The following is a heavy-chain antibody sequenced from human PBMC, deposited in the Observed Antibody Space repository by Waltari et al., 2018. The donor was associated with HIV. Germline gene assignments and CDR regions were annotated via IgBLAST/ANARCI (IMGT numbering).Heavy chain of an antibody. CDR2: INHSGST. V-gene: IGHV4-34*01. Sequence: QVQLQQWGAGLLKPSETLSLTCAVYGGSFSGYYWSWIRLPPGKGLEWIGEINHSGSTNYNPSLKSRVTISVDTSKNQFSLKLSSVTAADTAVYYCARSKLRITMIVVGPPGYYGMDVWGQGTTVTVSS. CDR3: ARSKLRITMIVVGPPGYYGMDV. J-gene: IGHJ6*02. D-gene: IGHD3-22*01. CDR1: GGSFSGYY.